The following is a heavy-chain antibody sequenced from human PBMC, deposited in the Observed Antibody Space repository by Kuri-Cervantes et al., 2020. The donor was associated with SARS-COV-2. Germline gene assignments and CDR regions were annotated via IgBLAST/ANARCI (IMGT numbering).Heavy chain of an antibody. CDR1: GFTFSSYW. Sequence: GGSLRLSCAASGFTFSSYWMSWVRQAPGKGLEWVANIKQDGSEKYYVDSVKGRFTISRDNAKTSLYLQMNSLRAEDTVVYYCAREAYYDFWSGYPLHFDYWAREPWSPSPQ. CDR2: IKQDGSEK. J-gene: IGHJ4*02. D-gene: IGHD3-3*01. CDR3: AREAYYDFWSGYPLHFDY. V-gene: IGHV3-7*01.